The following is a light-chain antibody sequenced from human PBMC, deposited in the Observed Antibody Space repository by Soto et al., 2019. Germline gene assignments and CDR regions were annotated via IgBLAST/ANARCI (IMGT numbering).Light chain of an antibody. CDR3: SSYTSTMTNV. V-gene: IGLV2-14*03. J-gene: IGLJ1*01. CDR1: SSDVGGFNS. CDR2: DVV. Sequence: ALTQPASVSGSPGQSITISCTGTSSDVGGFNSVSWYQLRPGTAPKLILYDVVDRPSGVSYRFSGSKSGNTASLTISGLQAADEADYFCSSYTSTMTNVFGSWSKVTVL.